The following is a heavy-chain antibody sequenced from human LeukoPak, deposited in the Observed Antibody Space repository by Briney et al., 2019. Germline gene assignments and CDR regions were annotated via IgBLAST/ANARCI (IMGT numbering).Heavy chain of an antibody. V-gene: IGHV3-21*01. CDR3: ARDRDCSSTSCYFDYYGMDV. CDR1: GFTFSSYS. J-gene: IGHJ6*02. CDR2: ISSSSSSYI. D-gene: IGHD2-2*01. Sequence: GGSLRLSCAASGFTFSSYSMNWVRQAPGKGLEWVSSISSSSSSYIYYADSVKGRFTISRDNAKNSLYLQMNRLRAEDTAVYYCARDRDCSSTSCYFDYYGMDVWGQGTTVTVSS.